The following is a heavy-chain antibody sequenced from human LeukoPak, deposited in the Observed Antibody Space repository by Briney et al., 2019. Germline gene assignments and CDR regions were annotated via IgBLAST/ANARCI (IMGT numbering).Heavy chain of an antibody. CDR2: IIPIFGTA. D-gene: IGHD2-2*01. Sequence: ASVKVSCKASGGTFSSYAISWVRQAPGQGLEWMGGIIPIFGTANYAQKFQGRVTITADESTSTAYMELSSLRSEDTAVYYCAIRSRDCSSTSCYYDFDYWGQGTLVTVSS. J-gene: IGHJ4*02. CDR1: GGTFSSYA. V-gene: IGHV1-69*13. CDR3: AIRSRDCSSTSCYYDFDY.